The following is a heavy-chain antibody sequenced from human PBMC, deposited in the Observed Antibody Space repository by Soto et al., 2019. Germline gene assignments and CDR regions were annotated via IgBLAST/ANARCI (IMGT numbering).Heavy chain of an antibody. CDR2: FDPEDGET. D-gene: IGHD1-20*01. V-gene: IGHV1-24*01. Sequence: ASVKVSCKVSGYTLTELSMHWVRQAPGKGLEWMGGFDPEDGETIYAQKFQGRVTMTEDTSTDTAYMELSSLRSEDTAVYYCAKRTEYNNLSPSGRVHFQYWGQGTLVTVSS. CDR1: GYTLTELS. J-gene: IGHJ1*01. CDR3: AKRTEYNNLSPSGRVHFQY.